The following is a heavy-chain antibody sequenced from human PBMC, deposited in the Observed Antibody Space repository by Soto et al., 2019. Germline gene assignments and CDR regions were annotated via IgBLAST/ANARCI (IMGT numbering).Heavy chain of an antibody. CDR3: AKDRGLVLSFYFDY. Sequence: EVQLVESGGGLVQPGRSLRLSCAASGFTFDDDAMHWVRQSPGKGLEWCSGISWNSGSIGYADSVKGRFTISRDNAKNSLYLQMNSLRAEDTALYYCAKDRGLVLSFYFDYWGQGTLVTVSS. J-gene: IGHJ4*02. V-gene: IGHV3-9*01. CDR1: GFTFDDDA. CDR2: ISWNSGSI. D-gene: IGHD6-19*01.